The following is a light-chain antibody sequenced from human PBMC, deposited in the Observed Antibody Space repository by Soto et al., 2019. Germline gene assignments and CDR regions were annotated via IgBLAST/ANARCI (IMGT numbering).Light chain of an antibody. CDR3: QQYNSWPPIT. Sequence: EIVMPQSPATLSVPPGERATLSCRASQTVSGNLAWYQHKPGQAPRLLIYGAPTRATGIPARFTGSGSGTEFTLTISSLQSEDFASYYCQQYNSWPPITFGPGTKVVIK. CDR1: QTVSGN. CDR2: GAP. V-gene: IGKV3-15*01. J-gene: IGKJ3*01.